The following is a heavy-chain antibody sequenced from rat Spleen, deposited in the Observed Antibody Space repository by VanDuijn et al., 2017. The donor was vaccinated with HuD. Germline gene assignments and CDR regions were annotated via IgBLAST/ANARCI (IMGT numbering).Heavy chain of an antibody. CDR2: ISYSGST. J-gene: IGHJ2*01. V-gene: IGHV3-1*01. CDR1: GYSITSNY. CDR3: TRPPYNNHFDY. D-gene: IGHD1-10*01. Sequence: EVQLQESGPGLVKPSQSLSLTCSVTGYSITSNYWGWIRKFPGNKMEWMGYISYSGSTSYNPSLKSRISITRDTSKNQFFLQLNSVTTEDTATYYCTRPPYNNHFDYWGQGVMVTVSS.